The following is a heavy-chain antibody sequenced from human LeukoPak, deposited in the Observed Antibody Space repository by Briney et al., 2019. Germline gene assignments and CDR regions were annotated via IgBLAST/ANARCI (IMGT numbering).Heavy chain of an antibody. CDR3: ARQIYFDWNDAFDI. J-gene: IGHJ3*02. Sequence: SETLSLTCTVSGGSISSYYWSWIRQPPGKGLEWIGYIYYSGSTNYNPSLKSRVTISVDTSKNQFSLKLSSVTAADTAVYYCARQIYFDWNDAFDIWGQGTMVTVSS. D-gene: IGHD3-9*01. CDR1: GGSISSYY. V-gene: IGHV4-59*08. CDR2: IYYSGST.